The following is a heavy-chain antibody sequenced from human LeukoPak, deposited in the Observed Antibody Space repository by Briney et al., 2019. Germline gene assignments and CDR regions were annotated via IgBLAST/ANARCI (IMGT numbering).Heavy chain of an antibody. CDR3: AKGGKWDVTPFDY. Sequence: GGFLRLSCAASGFTFTSYSMNWVRQAPGKGLEWVSTISGGGGSTYYADSVKGRFTISRDNSKNTLYLQVNSLRAEDTAVYYCAKGGKWDVTPFDYWGQGTLVTVS. CDR2: ISGGGGST. CDR1: GFTFTSYS. D-gene: IGHD1-26*01. J-gene: IGHJ4*02. V-gene: IGHV3-23*01.